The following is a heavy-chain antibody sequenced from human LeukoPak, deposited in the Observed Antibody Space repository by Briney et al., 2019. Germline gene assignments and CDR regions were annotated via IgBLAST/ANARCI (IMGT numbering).Heavy chain of an antibody. CDR1: GGSFSGYY. CDR2: INHSGST. V-gene: IGHV4-34*01. J-gene: IGHJ5*02. D-gene: IGHD2-2*01. CDR3: ARARGYCSSTSCSGWFDP. Sequence: SETLSLTCAVYGGSFSGYYWSWIRQPPGKGLEWIGEINHSGSTNYNPSLKSRVTISVDTSKNQFSLKLSSVTAADTAVYYCARARGYCSSTSCSGWFDPWGQGTLVTVSS.